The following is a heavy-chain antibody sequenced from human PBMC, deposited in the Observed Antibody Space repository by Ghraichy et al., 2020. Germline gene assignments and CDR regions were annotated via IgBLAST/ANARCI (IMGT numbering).Heavy chain of an antibody. CDR2: IYYSGST. CDR1: GGSVSSGSYY. Sequence: LSLTCTVSGGSVSSGSYYWSWIRQPPGKGLEWIGYIYYSGSTNYNPSLKSRVTISVDTSKNQFSLKLSSVTAADTAVYYCARGETADAFDIWGQGTMVTVSS. V-gene: IGHV4-61*01. CDR3: ARGETADAFDI. J-gene: IGHJ3*02. D-gene: IGHD2-21*02.